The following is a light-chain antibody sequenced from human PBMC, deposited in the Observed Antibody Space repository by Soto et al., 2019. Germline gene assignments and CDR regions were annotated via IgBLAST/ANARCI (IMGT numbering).Light chain of an antibody. CDR2: EVH. CDR1: SSDVGGYNY. V-gene: IGLV2-8*01. Sequence: QSALTQPPSASGSLGQSVTFSCTGTSSDVGGYNYVSWYQQHPGKAPKLIIYEVHKRPSGVPDRFSGSKSGNTASLTVSGLQAGDEADYYCGTWDSSLSAYVFGTGTKVTVL. J-gene: IGLJ1*01. CDR3: GTWDSSLSAYV.